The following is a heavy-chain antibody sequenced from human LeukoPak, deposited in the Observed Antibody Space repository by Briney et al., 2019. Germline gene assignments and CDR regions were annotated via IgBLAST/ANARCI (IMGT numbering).Heavy chain of an antibody. CDR1: GGSISSSSYY. Sequence: SETLSLTCTVSGGSISSSSYYWGWIRQPPGKGLEWIGGIYYSGSTYYNPSLKSRVTISVDTSKNQFSLKLSSVTAADTAVYYCARAYFMTTRWFDPWGQGTLVTVSS. J-gene: IGHJ5*02. D-gene: IGHD3-16*01. CDR3: ARAYFMTTRWFDP. CDR2: IYYSGST. V-gene: IGHV4-39*07.